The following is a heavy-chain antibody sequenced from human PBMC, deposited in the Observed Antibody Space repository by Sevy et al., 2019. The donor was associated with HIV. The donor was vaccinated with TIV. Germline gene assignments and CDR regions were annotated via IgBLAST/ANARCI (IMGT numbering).Heavy chain of an antibody. CDR3: VKEGGGEGGDH. D-gene: IGHD2-21*01. V-gene: IGHV3-30*02. J-gene: IGHJ4*02. CDR1: GFSYSSYG. Sequence: GGSLRLSCAASGFSYSSYGMHWVRQAPGKGLEWVAYIQYDGSNKDYADSVKGRFTISWDNSKNTLDLQMNSLRVEDTAVYYCVKEGGGEGGDHWGQGTLVTVSS. CDR2: IQYDGSNK.